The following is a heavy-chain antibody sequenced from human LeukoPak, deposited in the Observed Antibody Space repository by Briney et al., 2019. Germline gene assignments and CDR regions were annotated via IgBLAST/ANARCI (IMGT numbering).Heavy chain of an antibody. V-gene: IGHV3-21*01. D-gene: IGHD2-15*01. CDR3: ARYCSGGSCYHRDYYGMDV. CDR2: ISSSSSYI. J-gene: IGHJ6*02. CDR1: GFTFSSYS. Sequence: PGGSLRLPCAASGFTFSSYSMNWVRQALGKGLEWVSSISSSSSYIYYADSVKGRFTISRDNAKNSLYLQMNSLRAEDTAVYYCARYCSGGSCYHRDYYGMDVWGQGTTVTVSS.